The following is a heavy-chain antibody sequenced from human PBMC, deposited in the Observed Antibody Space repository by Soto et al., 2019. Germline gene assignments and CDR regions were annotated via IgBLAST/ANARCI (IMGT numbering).Heavy chain of an antibody. J-gene: IGHJ4*02. CDR1: GFTFSSYG. V-gene: IGHV3-30*18. D-gene: IGHD3-22*01. CDR2: ISYDGSNK. CDR3: VKDRYYENTFDY. Sequence: QVQLVESGGGVVQPGRSLRLSCAASGFTFSSYGMHWVRQAPGKGLEWVAVISYDGSNKYYADSVKGRFTISRDNSKNTLYLQMNILRAEDTAVYYCVKDRYYENTFDYWGQGTLVTVSS.